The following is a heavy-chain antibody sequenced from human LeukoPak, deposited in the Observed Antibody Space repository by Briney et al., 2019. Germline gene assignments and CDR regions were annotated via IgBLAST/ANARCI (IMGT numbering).Heavy chain of an antibody. CDR1: GGSISSSRYY. V-gene: IGHV4-39*01. CDR3: AKQRRDGYNYFDY. CDR2: IYYSEST. D-gene: IGHD5-24*01. J-gene: IGHJ4*02. Sequence: PSETLSLTCTVSGGSISSSRYYWGWIRHPPGKGLEWIGNIYYSESTYCNPSLKSRVTISVDTSKNQFSLKLSSVTAADTAVYYCAKQRRDGYNYFDYWGQGTLVTVSS.